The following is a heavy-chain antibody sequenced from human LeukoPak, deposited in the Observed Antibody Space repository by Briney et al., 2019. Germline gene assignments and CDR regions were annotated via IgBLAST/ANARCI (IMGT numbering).Heavy chain of an antibody. Sequence: PSETLSLTCAVYGGSFSGYYWSWIRQPPGKGLEWIGEINHSGSTNYNPSLKSRVTISVDTSKNQFSLKLSSVTAADTAVYYCARRHYDIFTGYLYGFDYWGQGTLVTVSS. D-gene: IGHD3-9*01. CDR3: ARRHYDIFTGYLYGFDY. CDR2: INHSGST. J-gene: IGHJ4*02. CDR1: GGSFSGYY. V-gene: IGHV4-34*01.